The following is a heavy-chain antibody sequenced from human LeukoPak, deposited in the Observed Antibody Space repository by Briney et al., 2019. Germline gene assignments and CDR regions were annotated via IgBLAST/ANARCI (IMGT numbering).Heavy chain of an antibody. D-gene: IGHD3-10*01. CDR1: GYSLTSYA. V-gene: IGHV7-4-1*02. CDR2: ININTGNP. CDR3: ARGRGASSGSGSHGTTSSYYMDV. Sequence: ASVKVSCKASGYSLTSYALNWVRQAPGQGFEWMGWININTGNPTYAQGFTGRFVFSLDTSVSTAHLQISSLKAEDTAVYFCARGRGASSGSGSHGTTSSYYMDVWGKGTTVTVSS. J-gene: IGHJ6*03.